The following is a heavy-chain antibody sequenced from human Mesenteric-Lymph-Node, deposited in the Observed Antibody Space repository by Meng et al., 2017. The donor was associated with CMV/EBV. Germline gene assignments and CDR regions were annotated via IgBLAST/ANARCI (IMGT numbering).Heavy chain of an antibody. CDR3: AKDSGYGGQGYYYYYGMDV. CDR2: IWYDGSNK. V-gene: IGHV3-33*06. Sequence: GGSLRLSCAASGFTFSSYGMHWVRQAPGKGLEWVAVIWYDGSNKYYADSVKGRFTISRDNSKNTLYPQMNSLRAEDTAVYYCAKDSGYGGQGYYYYYGMDVWGQGTTVTVSS. CDR1: GFTFSSYG. J-gene: IGHJ6*02. D-gene: IGHD3-22*01.